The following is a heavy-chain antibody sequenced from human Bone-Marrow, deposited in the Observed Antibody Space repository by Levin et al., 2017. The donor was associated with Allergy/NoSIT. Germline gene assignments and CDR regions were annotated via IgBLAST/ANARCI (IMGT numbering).Heavy chain of an antibody. V-gene: IGHV1-69*01. J-gene: IGHJ4*02. CDR3: ARARDGYYGSGSFDF. CDR2: IIPAFGST. D-gene: IGHD3-10*01. Sequence: KISCKASGGRFSNYAISWVRQAPRQGLEWMGGIIPAFGSTNYAQKFQGRVTIIADESTSTAYMELRSLKSEDTAVYYCARARDGYYGSGSFDFWGQGTLLTVSS. CDR1: GGRFSNYA.